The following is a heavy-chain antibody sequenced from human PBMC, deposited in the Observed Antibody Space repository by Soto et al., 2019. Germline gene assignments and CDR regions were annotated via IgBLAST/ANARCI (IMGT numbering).Heavy chain of an antibody. V-gene: IGHV3-23*01. CDR3: AKDQNFDFWSGYYPDY. CDR2: ISGSGLNT. CDR1: GFTFSHYA. D-gene: IGHD3-3*01. Sequence: GGSLRLSCAGSGFTFSHYAMSWVRQAPEKGLEWVSSISGSGLNTYYADSVKGRFTISRDNSKNTLYLRMYGLRAEDTAVYYCAKDQNFDFWSGYYPDYWGQGALVTVSS. J-gene: IGHJ4*02.